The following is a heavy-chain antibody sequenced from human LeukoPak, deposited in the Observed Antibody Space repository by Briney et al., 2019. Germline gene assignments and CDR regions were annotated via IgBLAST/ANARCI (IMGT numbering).Heavy chain of an antibody. CDR1: EFTVSRNY. CDR2: IFSNGDT. D-gene: IGHD5-24*01. V-gene: IGHV3-53*01. Sequence: GGSLRLSCTASEFTVSRNYMLWVRQAPGKGLEWVSLIFSNGDTHYADSVKGRFTISRDTSKNTVSLQMNSLRVEDTAMYYCTKDQMNYWGQGTLVTVSS. J-gene: IGHJ4*02. CDR3: TKDQMNY.